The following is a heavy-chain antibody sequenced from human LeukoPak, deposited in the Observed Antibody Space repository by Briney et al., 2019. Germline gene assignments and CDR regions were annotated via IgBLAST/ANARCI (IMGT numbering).Heavy chain of an antibody. CDR2: IWYDGSNK. V-gene: IGHV3-33*01. J-gene: IGHJ6*02. CDR1: GFTFSSYG. CDR3: VSGGDYGRYYYGMDV. Sequence: RSLRLSCAASGFTFSSYGMHWVRQAPGKGLEWVAVIWYDGSNKYYADSVKGRFTISRDNSKNTLYLQMNSLRAEDTAVYYCVSGGDYGRYYYGMDVWGQGTTVTVSS. D-gene: IGHD4-17*01.